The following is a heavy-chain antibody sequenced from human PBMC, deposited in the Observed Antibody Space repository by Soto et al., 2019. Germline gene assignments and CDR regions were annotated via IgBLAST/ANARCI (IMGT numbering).Heavy chain of an antibody. CDR3: AATLRGYCSGGSCYTPPFDP. V-gene: IGHV4-34*01. J-gene: IGHJ5*02. CDR2: INHSGST. Sequence: SETLCLTCAVYGGSFSGYYWSWIRQPPGKGLEWIGEINHSGSTNYNPSLKSRVTISVDTSKNQFSLKLSSVTAADTAVYYCAATLRGYCSGGSCYTPPFDPWGQGTLVTVSS. CDR1: GGSFSGYY. D-gene: IGHD2-15*01.